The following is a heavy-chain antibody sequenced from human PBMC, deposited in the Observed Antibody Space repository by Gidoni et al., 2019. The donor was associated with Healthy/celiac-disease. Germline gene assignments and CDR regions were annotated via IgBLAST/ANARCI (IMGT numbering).Heavy chain of an antibody. CDR1: GFTFSSYA. J-gene: IGHJ4*02. CDR3: ARYDILTLNDY. Sequence: QVQLVESGGGVVQPGRSLRLSCAASGFTFSSYAMHWVRQAPGKGLEWVAVISYDGSNKYYADSVKGRFTISRDNSKNTLYLQMNSLRAEDTAVYYCARYDILTLNDYWGQGTLVTVSS. CDR2: ISYDGSNK. V-gene: IGHV3-30-3*01. D-gene: IGHD3-9*01.